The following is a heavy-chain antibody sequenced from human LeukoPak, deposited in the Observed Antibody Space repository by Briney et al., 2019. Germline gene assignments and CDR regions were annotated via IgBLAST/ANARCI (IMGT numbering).Heavy chain of an antibody. V-gene: IGHV4-4*02. CDR2: IYHSGSP. J-gene: IGHJ4*02. CDR3: ARWVVAASATFVDY. CDR1: GGSISSNNW. Sequence: NPSETLSLTCAVSGGSISSNNWWGWVRQPPGKGLEWIGEIYHSGSPNYNPSLKSRVTISVDKSRNHFSLKLSSVTAADTAVYYCARWVVAASATFVDYWGQGTLVTVSS. D-gene: IGHD2-15*01.